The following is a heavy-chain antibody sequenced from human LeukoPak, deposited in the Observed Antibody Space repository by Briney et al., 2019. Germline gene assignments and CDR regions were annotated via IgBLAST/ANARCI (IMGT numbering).Heavy chain of an antibody. CDR1: GYTFTGYY. CDR3: ARGGYYYGSGSYRYYYYYMDV. Sequence: SVKVSCKASGYTFTGYYIHWVRQAPGQGLEWMGGIIPIFGTANYAQKFQGRVTITADESTSTAYMELSSLRSEDTAVYYCARGGYYYGSGSYRYYYYYMDVWGKGTTVTISS. J-gene: IGHJ6*03. D-gene: IGHD3-10*01. CDR2: IIPIFGTA. V-gene: IGHV1-69*13.